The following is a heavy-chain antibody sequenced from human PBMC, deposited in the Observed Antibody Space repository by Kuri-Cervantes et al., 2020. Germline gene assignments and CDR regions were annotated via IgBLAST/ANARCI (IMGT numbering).Heavy chain of an antibody. J-gene: IGHJ4*02. Sequence: GGSLRLSCAASGFTFDDYAMHWVRQAPGKGLEWVSLISWDGGSTYYADSVKGRFTISRDNSKNSLYLQMNSLRAEDTALYYCARLTDYYDFWSGYFDYWGQGTLVTVSS. CDR1: GFTFDDYA. CDR3: ARLTDYYDFWSGYFDY. CDR2: ISWDGGST. V-gene: IGHV3-43D*04. D-gene: IGHD3-3*01.